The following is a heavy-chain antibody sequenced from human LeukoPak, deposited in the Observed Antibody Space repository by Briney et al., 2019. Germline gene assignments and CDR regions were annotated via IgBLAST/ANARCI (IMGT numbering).Heavy chain of an antibody. D-gene: IGHD6-19*01. CDR3: ARVGGSRGWYHRPGGPYELDY. Sequence: GGSLRLSCAASGFTFSSYEMNWVRQAPGKGLEWVSYISSSGSTIYYADSVKGRFTISRDNAKNSLYLQMNSLRAEDTAVYYCARVGGSRGWYHRPGGPYELDYWGQGTLVTVSS. CDR1: GFTFSSYE. CDR2: ISSSGSTI. V-gene: IGHV3-48*03. J-gene: IGHJ4*02.